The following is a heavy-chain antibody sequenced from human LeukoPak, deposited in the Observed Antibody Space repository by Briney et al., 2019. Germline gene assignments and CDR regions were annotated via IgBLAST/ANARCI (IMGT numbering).Heavy chain of an antibody. V-gene: IGHV3-20*04. CDR1: GFTFDDYG. CDR2: INWNGGST. Sequence: GGSLRLSCAASGFTFDDYGMSWVRQAPGKGLEWVSGINWNGGSTGYADSVKGRFTISRDNAKNSLYLQMNGLRAEDTALYYCARYDRSADSSGYYYVSYFDYWGQGTLVTVSS. J-gene: IGHJ4*02. D-gene: IGHD3-22*01. CDR3: ARYDRSADSSGYYYVSYFDY.